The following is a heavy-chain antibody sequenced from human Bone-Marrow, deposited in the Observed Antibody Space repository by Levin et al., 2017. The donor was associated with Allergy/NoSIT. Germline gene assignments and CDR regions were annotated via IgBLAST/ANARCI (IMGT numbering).Heavy chain of an antibody. CDR3: ARGAYYDSSGFYSHFDY. CDR2: INPSGDSA. D-gene: IGHD3-22*01. J-gene: IGHJ4*02. CDR1: GYTFTTNY. Sequence: ASVKVSCKASGYTFTTNYMHWVRQAPGQGLEWMGIINPSGDSATYAQKFQGRVTMTRDTSTSTVYMELSSLRSEDTAVYYCARGAYYDSSGFYSHFDYWGQGTLVTVSS. V-gene: IGHV1-46*01.